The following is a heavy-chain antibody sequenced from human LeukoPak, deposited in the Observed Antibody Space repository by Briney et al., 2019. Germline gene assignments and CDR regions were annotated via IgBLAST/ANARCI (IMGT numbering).Heavy chain of an antibody. J-gene: IGHJ6*02. CDR1: GGSTASSSHY. Sequence: SETLSLTCTVSGGSTASSSHYWGWIRQSPGKGLEWIAIMYYTGSPYYNPPLKSRVSISVDTSRNQFSLKLTSVTAADTAVYYCARHRIQPPVLMDVWGQGTTVTVSS. V-gene: IGHV4-39*01. D-gene: IGHD5-18*01. CDR2: MYYTGSP. CDR3: ARHRIQPPVLMDV.